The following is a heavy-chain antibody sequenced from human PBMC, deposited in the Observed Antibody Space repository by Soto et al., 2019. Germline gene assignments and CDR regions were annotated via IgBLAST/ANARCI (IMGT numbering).Heavy chain of an antibody. D-gene: IGHD3-10*01. CDR2: ISPIFGTA. V-gene: IGHV1-69*01. CDR3: AGVENTIVGGVIMSDLYDFDI. Sequence: QVQLVQSGAEVKKPGSSVKVSCKASGGTFSSYAISWVRQAPGQGLEWMGGISPIFGTANYAQKFQGRVTITADESTSTADMELSRLRSEDAAVYYWAGVENTIVGGVIMSDLYDFDIWGQGTMVTVSS. CDR1: GGTFSSYA. J-gene: IGHJ3*02.